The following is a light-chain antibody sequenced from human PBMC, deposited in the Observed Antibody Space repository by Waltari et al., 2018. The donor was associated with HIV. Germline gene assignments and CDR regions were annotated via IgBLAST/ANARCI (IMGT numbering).Light chain of an antibody. CDR1: SSDVGAYNY. CDR2: EVS. V-gene: IGLV2-14*01. Sequence: QSALTQPASVSGSPGQSITISCPGPSSDVGAYNYVSWYQQHPDKAPKLMIYEVSNRPSGVSNRFSGSKSGNTASLTISGLQAEDEADYYCSSYTTTRTLVFGGGTKLTVL. CDR3: SSYTTTRTLV. J-gene: IGLJ2*01.